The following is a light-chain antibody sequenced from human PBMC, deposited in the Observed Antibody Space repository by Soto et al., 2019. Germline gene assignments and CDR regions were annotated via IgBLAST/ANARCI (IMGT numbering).Light chain of an antibody. V-gene: IGKV3-11*01. Sequence: EIVLKQSPATLSLSPGNRATLSFSASQSVSSYLAWYQQKPGQAPRLLIYDASNRATGIPARFSGSGSGTDFTLTISSLEPEDFAVYYCQQRSNWPPITFGQGTRLEIK. J-gene: IGKJ5*01. CDR1: QSVSSY. CDR3: QQRSNWPPIT. CDR2: DAS.